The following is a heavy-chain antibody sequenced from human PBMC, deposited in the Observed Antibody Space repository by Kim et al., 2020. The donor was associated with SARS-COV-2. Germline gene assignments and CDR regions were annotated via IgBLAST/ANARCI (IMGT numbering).Heavy chain of an antibody. J-gene: IGHJ6*01. D-gene: IGHD2-2*01. CDR1: GGSFSGYY. CDR3: ARRQRSITIPSPSTLDV. CDR2: VYHTGAT. Sequence: SETLSLTCGVSGGSFSGYYWTWLRQPPGQGLEWIGEVYHTGATNLNPSLKGRVSISLDTSNTHLYLHVTSVTAAHTAVYSCARRQRSITIPSPSTLDVWG. V-gene: IGHV4-34*01.